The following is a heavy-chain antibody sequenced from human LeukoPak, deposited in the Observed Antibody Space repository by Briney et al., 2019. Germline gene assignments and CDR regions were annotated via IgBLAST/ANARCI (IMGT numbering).Heavy chain of an antibody. D-gene: IGHD2-21*02. V-gene: IGHV1-69*05. J-gene: IGHJ6*04. CDR3: ARDFCGGDCYSRSTYMDV. CDR1: GYTFTGYY. CDR2: IILIFGTA. Sequence: ASVKVSCKASGYTFTGYYMHWVRQAPGQGLEWMGRIILIFGTANYAQKFQGRVTITTDESTSTAYMELSSLRSDDTAVYYCARDFCGGDCYSRSTYMDVWGKGTTVTVSS.